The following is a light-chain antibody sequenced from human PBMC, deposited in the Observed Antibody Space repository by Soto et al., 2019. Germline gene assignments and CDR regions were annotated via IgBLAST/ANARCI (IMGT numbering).Light chain of an antibody. V-gene: IGKV1-5*01. CDR1: KCFRNW. CDR3: QQYMSYPWT. Sequence: DMHMCQSLSTLPAIVGDRVTITGLAIKCFRNWWAWYQQNPGKAPKVLIYHASNLERGVPSRFSGSGSGTEFTLTISSLQPDDFATYYCQQYMSYPWTFGQGTKVDI. CDR2: HAS. J-gene: IGKJ1*01.